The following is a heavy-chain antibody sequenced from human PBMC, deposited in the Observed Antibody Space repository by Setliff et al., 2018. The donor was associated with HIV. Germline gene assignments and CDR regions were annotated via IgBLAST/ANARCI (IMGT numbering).Heavy chain of an antibody. CDR1: GFTFSDYW. V-gene: IGHV3-7*01. D-gene: IGHD3-16*01. J-gene: IGHJ3*02. CDR3: ARDYVWGRRAFDI. CDR2: IKQDGTDK. Sequence: GGSLRLSCAASGFTFSDYWMSWVRQAPGKGLEWVANIKQDGTDKYYVDSVRCRFTISRDNARNSLFLQMNSLRVEATAVYYCARDYVWGRRAFDIWGPGTMVTVSS.